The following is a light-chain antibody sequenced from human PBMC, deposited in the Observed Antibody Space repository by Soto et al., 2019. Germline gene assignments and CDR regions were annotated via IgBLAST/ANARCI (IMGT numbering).Light chain of an antibody. CDR1: QSISGW. V-gene: IGKV1-5*01. J-gene: IGKJ2*01. CDR2: DAS. CDR3: QQRNSYPRT. Sequence: DIQMTQSPPTLSASVGDRVTLTCRASQSISGWLAWYQQKPGKAPKLLIYDASTLESGVPSRFSGSGSGTEFTLTISSLQPEDSATYYCQQRNSYPRTFGQGTKVDIK.